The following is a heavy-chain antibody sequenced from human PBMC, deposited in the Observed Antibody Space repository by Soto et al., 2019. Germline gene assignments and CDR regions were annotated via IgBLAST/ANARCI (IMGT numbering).Heavy chain of an antibody. CDR3: AKNGLDNSPSAIDS. V-gene: IGHV3-23*01. CDR1: GSTLRNIV. J-gene: IGHJ4*02. CDR2: ITGSGRDT. Sequence: PGGSLSPSWAASGSTLRNIVLGWVRQPQGKGLDWVSGITGSGRDTYYADSVKGRFTISRDNSKNMVFLQMNSLRAEDTALYYCAKNGLDNSPSAIDSWGPGTLVTVSS. D-gene: IGHD2-8*01.